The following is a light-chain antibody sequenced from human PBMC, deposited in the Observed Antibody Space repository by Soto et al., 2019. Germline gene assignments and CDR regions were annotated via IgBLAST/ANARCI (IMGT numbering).Light chain of an antibody. Sequence: QSVLTQPASVSGSPGQSITISCTGTSRDVGGYDYVSWYQLHPGKAPKLMVFEVNNRPSGVSYRFSGSKSGNTASLTISGLQAEDEADYFCSSYSISTAYLFGNGTKVTVL. CDR3: SSYSISTAYL. J-gene: IGLJ1*01. CDR2: EVN. V-gene: IGLV2-14*01. CDR1: SRDVGGYDY.